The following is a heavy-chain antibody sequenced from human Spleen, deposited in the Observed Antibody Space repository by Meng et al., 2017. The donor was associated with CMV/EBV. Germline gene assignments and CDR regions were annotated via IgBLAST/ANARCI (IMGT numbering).Heavy chain of an antibody. CDR2: TYYRSKWYN. V-gene: IGHV6-1*01. J-gene: IGHJ4*02. CDR1: RDNAFSNSGA. CDR3: EKDDPVFHY. Sequence: QLQLQEYGPGLVKPPQTLALTCANSRDNAFSNSGAWNLIRPSPSRGLEWLGRTYYRSKWYNAQAVYVKSPITINTATSTDQFSLQLHSVTPEATAVYYCEKDDPVFHYWGQGTLVTVSS.